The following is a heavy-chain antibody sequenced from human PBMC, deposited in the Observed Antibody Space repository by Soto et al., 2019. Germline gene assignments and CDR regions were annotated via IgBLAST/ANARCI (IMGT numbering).Heavy chain of an antibody. V-gene: IGHV1-24*01. CDR3: ARSVHCSSTSCYLTPYNWFDP. D-gene: IGHD2-2*01. CDR2: FDPEGGEA. CDR1: GHTLAELS. Sequence: ASVKVSCKISGHTLAELSIHWVRQAPGKGLEWMGGFDPEGGEAIYAQKWHGRVTVTEDTVTGTAYMELRGLKSEDTAVYYCARSVHCSSTSCYLTPYNWFDPWGQGTLVTVSS. J-gene: IGHJ5*02.